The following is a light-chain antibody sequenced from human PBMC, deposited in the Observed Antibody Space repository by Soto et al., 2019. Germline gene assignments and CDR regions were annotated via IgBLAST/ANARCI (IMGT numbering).Light chain of an antibody. V-gene: IGLV2-14*03. Sequence: QSVLTQPASVSGSPGQSITISCTGTISDIGRYDYVSWYQQFPGKAPKLMIYRVINRPSGVSDRFSGSKSGNSASLSISGLQPEDEASYFCGSYTSATTWVFGGGTKLTVL. CDR2: RVI. CDR1: ISDIGRYDY. J-gene: IGLJ3*02. CDR3: GSYTSATTWV.